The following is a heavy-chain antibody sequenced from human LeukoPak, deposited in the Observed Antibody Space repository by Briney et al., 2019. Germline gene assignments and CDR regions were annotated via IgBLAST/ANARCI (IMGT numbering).Heavy chain of an antibody. CDR1: GVPISSRSYY. Sequence: PSETLSLTCSVSGVPISSRSYYWGWIRQPPGKGLEWIGSMYFSGTTYYNPSLKSRVTISIDTSKSHFSLKLSSVTAADMAVYYCARQDFGSGILPGYWGQGTLVTVSS. V-gene: IGHV4-39*01. D-gene: IGHD3-10*01. CDR2: MYFSGTT. CDR3: ARQDFGSGILPGY. J-gene: IGHJ4*02.